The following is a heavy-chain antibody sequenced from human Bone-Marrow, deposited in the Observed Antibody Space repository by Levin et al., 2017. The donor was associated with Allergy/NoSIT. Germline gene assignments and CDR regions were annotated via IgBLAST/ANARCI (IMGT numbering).Heavy chain of an antibody. Sequence: AGGSLRLSCAASGFTFTNAWMNWVRQPPGKGLEWVGRITSKTDGGTTDYAAPVRLRFTIPRDDSKNTMQLQMNSLKTEDTAVYFCTSPYRRRGQGTQVTVSS. CDR1: GFTFTNAW. CDR3: TSPYRR. V-gene: IGHV3-15*01. D-gene: IGHD1-26*01. J-gene: IGHJ1*01. CDR2: ITSKTDGGTT.